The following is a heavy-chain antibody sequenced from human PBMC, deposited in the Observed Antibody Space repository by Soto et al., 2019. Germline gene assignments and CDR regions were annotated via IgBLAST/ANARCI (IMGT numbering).Heavy chain of an antibody. Sequence: QITLKESGPALVKPTQTLTLTCSFSGFSLTTAGMGVGWIRQPPGKAPEWVALVYWDDDKPYDPSLRSRLTITEDTSKNLVVVTLTDMDPVDTGTYYCARRGTSSAAAGWFGPWGQGILVTVSS. J-gene: IGHJ5*02. CDR1: GFSLTTAGMG. CDR3: ARRGTSSAAAGWFGP. D-gene: IGHD3-16*01. CDR2: VYWDDDK. V-gene: IGHV2-5*05.